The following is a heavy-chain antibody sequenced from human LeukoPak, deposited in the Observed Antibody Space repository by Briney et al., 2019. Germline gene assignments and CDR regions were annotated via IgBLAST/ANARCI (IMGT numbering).Heavy chain of an antibody. J-gene: IGHJ2*01. CDR2: INHSGST. CDR3: SRWIQLWLRSGFDL. V-gene: IGHV4-34*01. CDR1: GGSFSGYY. Sequence: SETLSLTCAVYGGSFSGYYWSWIRQPPGKGLEWIGEINHSGSTNYNPSLKSRVTISVDTSKNQFSLKLSSVTAADTAVYCCSRWIQLWLRSGFDLWGRGTLVTVSS. D-gene: IGHD5-18*01.